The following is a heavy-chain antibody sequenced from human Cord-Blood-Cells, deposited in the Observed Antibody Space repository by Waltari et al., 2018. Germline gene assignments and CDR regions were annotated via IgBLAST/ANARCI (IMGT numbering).Heavy chain of an antibody. D-gene: IGHD3-10*01. CDR3: ARGTTTMVRGVFDY. V-gene: IGHV3-7*01. CDR2: IKQDGSWK. Sequence: EVQLVESGGGLVQPGGSLRLSCAASGFTFSSYWMSWVRQAPGKGLEWVANIKQDGSWKYYVDSVKGRFTISRDNAKNSLYLQMNSLRAEDTAVYYCARGTTTMVRGVFDYWGQGTLVTVSS. CDR1: GFTFSSYW. J-gene: IGHJ4*02.